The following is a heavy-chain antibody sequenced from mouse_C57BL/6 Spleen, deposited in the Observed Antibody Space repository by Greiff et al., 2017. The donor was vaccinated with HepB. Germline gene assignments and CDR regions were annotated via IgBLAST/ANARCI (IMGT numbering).Heavy chain of an antibody. V-gene: IGHV1-76*01. Sequence: QVQLKQSGAELVRPGASVKLSCKASGYTFTDYYINWVKQRPGQGLEWIARIYPGSGNTYYNEKFKGKATLTAEKSSSTAYMQLSSLTSEDSAVYFCAREEPMVTTGAMDYWGQGTSVTVSS. CDR3: AREEPMVTTGAMDY. D-gene: IGHD2-2*01. J-gene: IGHJ4*01. CDR1: GYTFTDYY. CDR2: IYPGSGNT.